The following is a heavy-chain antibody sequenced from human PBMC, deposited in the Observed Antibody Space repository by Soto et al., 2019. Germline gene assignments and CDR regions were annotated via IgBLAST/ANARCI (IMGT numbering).Heavy chain of an antibody. J-gene: IGHJ6*03. D-gene: IGHD2-21*02. CDR2: INHSGST. CDR3: ARATADKVYYYYYIDV. CDR1: GGSFSGYY. V-gene: IGHV4-34*01. Sequence: SETLSLTCAVYGGSFSGYYWSWIRQPPGKGLEWIGEINHSGSTNYNPSLKSRVTISVDTSKNQFSLKLSSVTAADTAVYYCARATADKVYYYYYIDVWGKGTTVTVSS.